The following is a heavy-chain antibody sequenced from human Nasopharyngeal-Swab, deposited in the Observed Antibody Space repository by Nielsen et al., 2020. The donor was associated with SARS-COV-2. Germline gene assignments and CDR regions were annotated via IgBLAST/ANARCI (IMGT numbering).Heavy chain of an antibody. Sequence: ASVKVSCKASGYTFTGYYMHWVRQAPGQGLEWMGWINPNSGGTNYAQKFQGRVTMTRDTSISTAYMELSRLRFDDTAVYYCARAGLVVVPAAMGYWGQGTLVTVSS. J-gene: IGHJ4*02. D-gene: IGHD2-2*01. CDR3: ARAGLVVVPAAMGY. V-gene: IGHV1-2*02. CDR1: GYTFTGYY. CDR2: INPNSGGT.